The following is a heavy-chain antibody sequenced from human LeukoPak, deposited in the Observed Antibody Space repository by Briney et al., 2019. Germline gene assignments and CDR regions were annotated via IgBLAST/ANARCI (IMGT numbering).Heavy chain of an antibody. V-gene: IGHV1-69*13. CDR2: IIPIFGTA. Sequence: SVKVSCKASGGTFSSYAISWVRQAPGQGLEWMGGIIPIFGTANYAQKFQGRVTITADESTSTAYMELSSLRSEDTAVYYCTRGTTRVNPYDFWSGYPRGCFDYWGQGTLVTVSS. D-gene: IGHD3-3*01. CDR3: TRGTTRVNPYDFWSGYPRGCFDY. CDR1: GGTFSSYA. J-gene: IGHJ4*02.